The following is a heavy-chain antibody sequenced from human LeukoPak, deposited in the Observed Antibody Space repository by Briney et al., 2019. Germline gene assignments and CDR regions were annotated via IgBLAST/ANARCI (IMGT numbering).Heavy chain of an antibody. CDR3: TKFNDKDAVDM. V-gene: IGHV3-15*01. CDR2: IRNKVDGGTT. J-gene: IGHJ3*02. CDR1: GFSFTNDW. Sequence: GGSLRLSCAASGFSFTNDWISWIRQAPGRGLEWVGLIRNKVDGGTTDYAAPVKGRFTISRDDSKNTLFLQMHSLQTEDTAVYYCTKFNDKDAVDMWGEGTTVTVSS. D-gene: IGHD2-8*01.